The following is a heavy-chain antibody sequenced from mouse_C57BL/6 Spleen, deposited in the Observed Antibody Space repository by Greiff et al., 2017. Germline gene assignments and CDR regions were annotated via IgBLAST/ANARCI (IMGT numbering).Heavy chain of an antibody. CDR2: IDPEYGDT. J-gene: IGHJ2*01. D-gene: IGHD1-1*01. CDR1: GFNIKDDY. V-gene: IGHV14-4*01. Sequence: VQLQQSGAELVRPGASVKLSCTASGFNIKDDYMLWVKQRPEQGLAWIGWIDPEYGDTEYASKFQGKAIITADTSSNTAYLQLSSLTSEDTAVYYYTTTTVVATRGYWGQGTTLTVSS. CDR3: TTTTVVATRGY.